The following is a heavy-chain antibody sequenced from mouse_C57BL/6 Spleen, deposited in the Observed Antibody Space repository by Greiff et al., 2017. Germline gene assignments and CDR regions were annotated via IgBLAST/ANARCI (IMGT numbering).Heavy chain of an antibody. J-gene: IGHJ1*01. CDR1: GYSFTSYY. Sequence: VQLQQSGPELVKPGASVKISCKASGYSFTSYYIHWVKQRPGQGLEWIGWIYPGSGNTKYNEKFKGKATLTADTSSSTAYMQLSSLTSEDSAVYYCARMEGPWYFDVWGPGTTVTVSS. V-gene: IGHV1-66*01. CDR2: IYPGSGNT. CDR3: ARMEGPWYFDV.